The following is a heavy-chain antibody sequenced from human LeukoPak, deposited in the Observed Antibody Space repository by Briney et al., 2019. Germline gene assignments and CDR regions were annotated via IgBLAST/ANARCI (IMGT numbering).Heavy chain of an antibody. J-gene: IGHJ4*02. V-gene: IGHV4-59*01. CDR1: GGSISSYY. Sequence: SETLSLTCTVSGGSISSYYWSWIRQPPGKGLEWIGYIYYSGSTNYNPSLKSRVTISVDTSKNQFSLKLSSVTAADTAVYYCARGDYYDRKIDYWGQGTLVTVSS. D-gene: IGHD3-22*01. CDR2: IYYSGST. CDR3: ARGDYYDRKIDY.